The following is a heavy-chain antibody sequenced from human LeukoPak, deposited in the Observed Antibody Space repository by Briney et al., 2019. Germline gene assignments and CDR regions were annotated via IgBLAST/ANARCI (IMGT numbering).Heavy chain of an antibody. CDR1: GFTFEHYA. CDR3: AKDMEQGSGNEGFDY. CDR2: ISWNSGGL. Sequence: GGSLRLSCAASGFTFEHYAMHWVRQAPGKGLEWVSGISWNSGGLGYADSVKGRFTISRDNAKNSLYLQMNSLRAEDTALYYCAKDMEQGSGNEGFDYWGQGTLVTVSS. D-gene: IGHD3-10*01. J-gene: IGHJ4*02. V-gene: IGHV3-9*01.